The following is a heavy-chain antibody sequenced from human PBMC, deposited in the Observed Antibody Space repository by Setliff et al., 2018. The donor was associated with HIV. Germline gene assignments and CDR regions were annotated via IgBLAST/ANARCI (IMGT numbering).Heavy chain of an antibody. Sequence: SQTLSLTCVISGDFVSSDRAAWNWIRQSPSRGLEWLGRTYHNSRWNYDYAASVESRITITSDTSKNQLSLHLTSVTPEDTAVYYCARVFRNLPDYWGQGTLVTVSS. V-gene: IGHV6-1*01. CDR1: GDFVSSDRAA. J-gene: IGHJ4*02. CDR2: TYHNSRWNY. D-gene: IGHD1-1*01. CDR3: ARVFRNLPDY.